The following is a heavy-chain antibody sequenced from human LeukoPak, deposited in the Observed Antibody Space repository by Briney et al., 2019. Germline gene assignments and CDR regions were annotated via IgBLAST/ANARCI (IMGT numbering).Heavy chain of an antibody. Sequence: PGGSLRLSCAASGFPFSSYAMSWVRQAPGKGLEWVSAISGSGGSTYYADSVKGRFTISRDNSKNTLYLQMNSLRAEDTAVYYCARDLAYYDSSGSVDYWGQGTLVTVSS. CDR3: ARDLAYYDSSGSVDY. CDR2: ISGSGGST. V-gene: IGHV3-23*01. D-gene: IGHD3-22*01. CDR1: GFPFSSYA. J-gene: IGHJ4*02.